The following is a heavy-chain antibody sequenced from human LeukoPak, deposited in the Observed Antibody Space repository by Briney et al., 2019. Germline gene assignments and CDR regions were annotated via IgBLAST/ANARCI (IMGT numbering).Heavy chain of an antibody. V-gene: IGHV3-74*01. CDR2: INSDGYST. J-gene: IGHJ4*02. D-gene: IGHD5-24*01. CDR3: ATVLRDGYSDY. CDR1: GFTFSSYW. Sequence: PGGSLRLSCAASGFTFSSYWMHWVRQAPGKGLVWVSRINSDGYSTSYADSVKGRFTISRDNAKNTLYLQMNSLRAEDTAVYYCATVLRDGYSDYWGQGTLVTVSS.